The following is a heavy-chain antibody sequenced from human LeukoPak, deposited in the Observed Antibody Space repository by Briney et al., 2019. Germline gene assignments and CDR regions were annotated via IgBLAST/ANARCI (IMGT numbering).Heavy chain of an antibody. D-gene: IGHD4-17*01. V-gene: IGHV3-33*01. CDR3: AXDXYYXYGDYEPWYFDL. Sequence: PGRSLRLSCAASGFTFSSYGMHWVRQAPGKGMEWVAVIWYDGSNKYYADSVKGRFTISRDNSKNTLYLQMNSLTAEDTAVYYCAXDXYYXYGDYEPWYFDLWGRGTLVTVSS. J-gene: IGHJ2*01. CDR2: IWYDGSNK. CDR1: GFTFSSYG.